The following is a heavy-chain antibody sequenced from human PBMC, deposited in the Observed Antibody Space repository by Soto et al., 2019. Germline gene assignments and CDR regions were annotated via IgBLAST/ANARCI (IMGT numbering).Heavy chain of an antibody. CDR1: GFTFSSYW. Sequence: GSLRLSCAASGFTFSSYWMSWVRQAPGKGLEWVANIKQDGSGKYYVDSVKGRFTISRDNAKNSLYLQMNSLRAEDTAVYYCARDIYYCDSSGYYLRRDAFDIWGQGTMVNVS. CDR3: ARDIYYCDSSGYYLRRDAFDI. CDR2: IKQDGSGK. J-gene: IGHJ3*02. V-gene: IGHV3-7*05. D-gene: IGHD3-22*01.